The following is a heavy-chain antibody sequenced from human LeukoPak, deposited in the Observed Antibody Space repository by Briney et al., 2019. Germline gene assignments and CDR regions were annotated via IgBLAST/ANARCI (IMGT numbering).Heavy chain of an antibody. CDR2: IKEDGSEK. CDR3: ARDLWLGGLSRG. J-gene: IGHJ4*02. Sequence: HSGGSLRLSCEASGFMFSSNWMSWVRQAPGKGLEWVANIKEDGSEKYYVDSVRGRFTISRDNAKNSLYLQMNSLIAEDTAVYHWARDLWLGGLSRGGGQGTLVTVSS. CDR1: GFMFSSNW. D-gene: IGHD3-10*01. V-gene: IGHV3-7*01.